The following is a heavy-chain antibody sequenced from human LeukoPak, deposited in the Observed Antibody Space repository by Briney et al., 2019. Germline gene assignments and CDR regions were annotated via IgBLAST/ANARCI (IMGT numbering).Heavy chain of an antibody. D-gene: IGHD4-11*01. CDR1: GGSISNAY. CDR3: AKSYFDYSTYYSYYFNL. V-gene: IGHV4-4*09. Sequence: SETLSLTCTVSGGSISNAYWSWIRQPPGRGLEWIGYIYPSGSTNYHPSLKSRVTISVDTSKNRFALNLSSVTAADTAVYYCAKSYFDYSTYYSYYFNLWGQGALVTVSS. J-gene: IGHJ4*02. CDR2: IYPSGST.